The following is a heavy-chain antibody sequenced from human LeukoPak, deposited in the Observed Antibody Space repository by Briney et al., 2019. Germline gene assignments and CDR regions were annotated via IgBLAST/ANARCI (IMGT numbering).Heavy chain of an antibody. CDR3: ARRPGEYGGNDFDY. V-gene: IGHV4-39*01. CDR1: GGSINSRSNY. D-gene: IGHD4/OR15-4a*01. CDR2: IYYSGST. Sequence: SETLSLTCTVSGGSINSRSNYWGWIRQPPGKGLEWIGSIYYSGSTHYNPSLKSRVTMSIDTSKNQFSLKLSSVTAADTAVYYCARRPGEYGGNDFDYWGQGTLVTVSS. J-gene: IGHJ4*02.